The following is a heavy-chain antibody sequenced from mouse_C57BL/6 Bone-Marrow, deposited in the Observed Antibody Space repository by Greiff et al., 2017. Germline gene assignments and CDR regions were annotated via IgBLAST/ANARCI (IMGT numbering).Heavy chain of an antibody. Sequence: QVQLQQPGAELVKPGASVKLSCKASGYTFTSYWMQWVNQRPGQGLEWIGEIDPSDSYTNYNQKFKGKATLTVDTSSSTAYMQLSSLTSEDSAVYYCARDYYGSSMFAYWGQGTLVTVSA. CDR2: IDPSDSYT. CDR1: GYTFTSYW. V-gene: IGHV1-50*01. D-gene: IGHD1-1*01. J-gene: IGHJ3*01. CDR3: ARDYYGSSMFAY.